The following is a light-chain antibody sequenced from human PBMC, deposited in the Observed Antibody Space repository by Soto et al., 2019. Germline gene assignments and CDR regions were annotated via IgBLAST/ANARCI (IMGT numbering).Light chain of an antibody. CDR3: QQYGTSPYT. V-gene: IGKV3-20*01. CDR2: GTS. Sequence: EIVLTQSPGTQSLSPGERATLSCRASQSVSQGLRGSYLAWYQHSPGQAPRLLIYGTSSRATDIPDRFTGSGSGTNFTLTITRLDPEDFAVYYCQQYGTSPYTFGQGTKVDIK. CDR1: QSVSQGLRGSY. J-gene: IGKJ2*01.